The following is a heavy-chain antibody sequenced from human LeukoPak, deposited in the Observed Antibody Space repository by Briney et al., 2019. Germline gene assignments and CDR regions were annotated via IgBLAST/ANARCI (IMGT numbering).Heavy chain of an antibody. CDR2: IKQDGSVK. D-gene: IGHD1-26*01. J-gene: IGHJ3*02. CDR1: GFIFSTYW. V-gene: IGHV3-7*01. Sequence: PGVSLRLSCAASGFIFSTYWMTWVRQAPGKGLEWVANIKQDGSVKQYVDSVKGRFTISRDNVKNSLYLQMNSLRAEDSAVYYCSAGDVFDIWGQGTMVTVSS. CDR3: SAGDVFDI.